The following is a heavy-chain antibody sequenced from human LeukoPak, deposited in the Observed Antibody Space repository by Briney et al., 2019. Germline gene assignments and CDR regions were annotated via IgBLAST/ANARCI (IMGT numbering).Heavy chain of an antibody. Sequence: GASVKVSCKASGGTFSSYAISWVRQAPGQGLEWMGGIIPIFGTANYAQKFQGRVTITTDESTSTAYMELSSLRSEDTAVYYCARDRAPPPDLLWFGEYNWFDPWGQGTLVTVSS. CDR1: GGTFSSYA. CDR3: ARDRAPPPDLLWFGEYNWFDP. J-gene: IGHJ5*02. D-gene: IGHD3-10*01. CDR2: IIPIFGTA. V-gene: IGHV1-69*05.